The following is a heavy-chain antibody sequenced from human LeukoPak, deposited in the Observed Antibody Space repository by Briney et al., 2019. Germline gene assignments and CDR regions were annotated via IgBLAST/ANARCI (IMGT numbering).Heavy chain of an antibody. CDR1: GFTFSSSA. D-gene: IGHD6-19*01. CDR2: ISGGGGNT. CDR3: AKDLVRSSGWYHPFAY. Sequence: GGSLRLSCAASGFTFSSSAMSWVRQAPGKGLEWVSAISGGGGNTYYADSVKGRFTISRDNSKNTLYLQMNSLRAEDTAVYYCAKDLVRSSGWYHPFAYWGQGTLVTVSS. V-gene: IGHV3-23*01. J-gene: IGHJ4*02.